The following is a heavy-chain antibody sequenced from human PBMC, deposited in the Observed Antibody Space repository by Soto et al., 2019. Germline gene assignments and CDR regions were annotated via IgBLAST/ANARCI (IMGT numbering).Heavy chain of an antibody. Sequence: QVQLQESGPGLVKPSETLSLTCTVSGDSISNSYLSWIRQPPGRGLEWIGYIYDSGSTTYNPSLDNRVTISVDTSKNQFSLILSSVTAADTAVYYCVMSAYISTPPDYWGHGTLVTVSS. V-gene: IGHV4-59*01. J-gene: IGHJ4*01. D-gene: IGHD3-16*01. CDR1: GDSISNSY. CDR2: IYDSGST. CDR3: VMSAYISTPPDY.